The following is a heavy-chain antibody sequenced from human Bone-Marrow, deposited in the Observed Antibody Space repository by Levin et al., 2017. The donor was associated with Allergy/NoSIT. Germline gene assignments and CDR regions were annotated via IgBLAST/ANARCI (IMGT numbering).Heavy chain of an antibody. CDR3: ARGSLWWFDP. J-gene: IGHJ5*02. Sequence: SQTLSLTCAVYGGSFSGYYWSWIRQPPGKGLEWIGEINHSGSTNYNPSLKSRVTISVDTSKNQFSLKLSSVTAADTAVYYCARGSLWWFDPWGQGTLVTVSS. V-gene: IGHV4-34*01. D-gene: IGHD2-21*01. CDR2: INHSGST. CDR1: GGSFSGYY.